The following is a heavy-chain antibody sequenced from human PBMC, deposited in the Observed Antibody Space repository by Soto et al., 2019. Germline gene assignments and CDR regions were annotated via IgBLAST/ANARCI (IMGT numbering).Heavy chain of an antibody. CDR3: AREIKTTAIKYYYYGRDV. D-gene: IGHD4-4*01. V-gene: IGHV3-7*01. CDR2: IKQDGSEK. CDR1: GFTFSSYW. Sequence: TGGSLRLSCSASGFTFSSYWMNWGRQAPGKXLEWVANIKQDGSEKYYVDSVKGRFTISRDNAKNSLYLQMNSLRADDTAVYYCAREIKTTAIKYYYYGRDVCRKGPTGTVSS. J-gene: IGHJ6*04.